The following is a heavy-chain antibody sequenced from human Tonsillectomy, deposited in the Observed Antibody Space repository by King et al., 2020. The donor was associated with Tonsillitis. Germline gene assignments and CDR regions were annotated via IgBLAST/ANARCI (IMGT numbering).Heavy chain of an antibody. CDR2: ISGNGSNT. J-gene: IGHJ4*02. CDR3: AKEGKVMFPPEGYSDY. D-gene: IGHD2-21*01. CDR1: GFTFSSYG. V-gene: IGHV3-23*04. Sequence: EVQLVESGGGLIQPGGSLRLSCAASGFTFSSYGMSWVRQAPGKGLEWVSTISGNGSNTYYADSVNGRFTSSRENSKNTVDLQMNSLRADDTAVYHCAKEGKVMFPPEGYSDYWGQGTLVTVSS.